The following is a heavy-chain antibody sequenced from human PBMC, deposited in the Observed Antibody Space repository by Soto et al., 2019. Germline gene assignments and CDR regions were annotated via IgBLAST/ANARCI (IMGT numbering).Heavy chain of an antibody. Sequence: GASVKVSCKASGGTFSSYAISWVRQAPGQGLEWMGGIIPFFGTANYAQKFQGRVTITADESTSTAYMELSSLRSEDTAVYYCARLSYYYDSSGYPDYWGQGTQVTVSS. J-gene: IGHJ4*02. CDR3: ARLSYYYDSSGYPDY. CDR1: GGTFSSYA. D-gene: IGHD3-22*01. V-gene: IGHV1-69*13. CDR2: IIPFFGTA.